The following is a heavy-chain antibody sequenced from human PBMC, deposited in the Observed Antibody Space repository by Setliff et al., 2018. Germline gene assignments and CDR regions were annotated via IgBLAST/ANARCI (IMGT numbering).Heavy chain of an antibody. CDR2: IYYRGTT. D-gene: IGHD3-10*01. J-gene: IGHJ6*03. CDR3: ARDTGGLSTAPSSSHRSYMDV. Sequence: SATLSLTYNVSGVSITSTGGCWSWIRQPPGRGLERIGYIYYRGTTSYNPSFKSRVFISLDPSKNQLSLKLYSVTAADAAVYYCARDTGGLSTAPSSSHRSYMDVWGKGTTVTVSS. V-gene: IGHV4-30-4*01. CDR1: GVSITSTGGC.